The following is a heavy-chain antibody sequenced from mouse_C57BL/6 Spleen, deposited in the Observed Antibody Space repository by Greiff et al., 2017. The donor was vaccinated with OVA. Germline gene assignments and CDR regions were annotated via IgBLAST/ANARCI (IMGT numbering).Heavy chain of an antibody. Sequence: VQLQQSGAELVRPGASVTLSCKASGYTFTDYEMHWVKQTPVHGLEWIGAIYPETGGTAYNQKFKGKAILTADKSSSTAYMELRSLTSEDSAVYYCTRDYGFAYWGQGTLVTVSA. CDR3: TRDYGFAY. CDR2: IYPETGGT. CDR1: GYTFTDYE. J-gene: IGHJ3*01. D-gene: IGHD1-1*01. V-gene: IGHV1-15*01.